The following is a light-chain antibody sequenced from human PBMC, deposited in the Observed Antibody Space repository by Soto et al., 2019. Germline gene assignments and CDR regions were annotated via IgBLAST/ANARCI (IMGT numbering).Light chain of an antibody. CDR1: QSVNYW. Sequence: IQMTQSPSTLSASVGDRVTVTCRASQSVNYWLAWYQQKPGKAHKLLIYAAYSLQSGVPSRFSGSGSGTDFTLTIRSLQPEDFATYYCIQDYNYPWTFGQGTKVDIK. CDR3: IQDYNYPWT. J-gene: IGKJ1*01. CDR2: AAY. V-gene: IGKV1-6*01.